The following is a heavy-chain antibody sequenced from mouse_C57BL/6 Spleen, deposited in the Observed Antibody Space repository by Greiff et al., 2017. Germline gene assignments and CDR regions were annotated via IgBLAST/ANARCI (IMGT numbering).Heavy chain of an antibody. Sequence: VQLQQSGPELVKPGASVKISCKASGYSFTGYYMNWVKQSPEKSLEWIGEINPSTGGTTYNQKFKAKATLTVDKSSSTAYMQLKSLTSEDSAVYYCARSGPYYGSSYGDYWGQGTTRTVSS. D-gene: IGHD1-1*01. V-gene: IGHV1-42*01. CDR3: ARSGPYYGSSYGDY. CDR1: GYSFTGYY. J-gene: IGHJ2*01. CDR2: INPSTGGT.